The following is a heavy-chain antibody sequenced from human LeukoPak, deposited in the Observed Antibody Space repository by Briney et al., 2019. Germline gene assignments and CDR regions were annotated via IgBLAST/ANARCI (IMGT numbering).Heavy chain of an antibody. V-gene: IGHV1-69*13. D-gene: IGHD5-12*01. CDR1: GGTFSSHA. J-gene: IGHJ4*02. Sequence: SVKLSCKASGGTFSSHAISWVRQAPGQGLEWMGGIIPIVGTANYAQKFQGRVTITADESTSTAYMELSSLRSEDTAVYYCAWGYSGYDFRFDYWGQGTLVTVSS. CDR3: AWGYSGYDFRFDY. CDR2: IIPIVGTA.